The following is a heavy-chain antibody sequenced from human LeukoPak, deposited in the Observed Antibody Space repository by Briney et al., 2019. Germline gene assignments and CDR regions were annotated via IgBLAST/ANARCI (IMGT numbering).Heavy chain of an antibody. CDR2: ISSSSSTI. V-gene: IGHV3-48*01. CDR1: GFTFSSYS. CDR3: AGWAGNTQSDSWSGPFDY. Sequence: QPGGSLRLSCAASGFTFSSYSMNWVRQAPGKGLEWVSYISSSSSTIYYADSVKGRFTISRDNAKNSLYLQMNSLRAEDTAVYYCAGWAGNTQSDSWSGPFDYWGQGSLVTVSS. D-gene: IGHD3-3*01. J-gene: IGHJ4*02.